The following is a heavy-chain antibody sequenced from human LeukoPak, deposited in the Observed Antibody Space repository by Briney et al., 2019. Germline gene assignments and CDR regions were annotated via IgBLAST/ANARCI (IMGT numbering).Heavy chain of an antibody. J-gene: IGHJ4*02. CDR2: IYSGGST. V-gene: IGHV3-53*01. Sequence: GGSLRLSCAASGFTVSSNYMSWVRQAPGKGLEWVSVIYSGGSTYYADSVKGRFTISRDNSKNTLYLQMNSLRAGDTAVYYCAKRLGRWFGESHGNFDYWGQGTLVTVSS. D-gene: IGHD3-10*01. CDR1: GFTVSSNY. CDR3: AKRLGRWFGESHGNFDY.